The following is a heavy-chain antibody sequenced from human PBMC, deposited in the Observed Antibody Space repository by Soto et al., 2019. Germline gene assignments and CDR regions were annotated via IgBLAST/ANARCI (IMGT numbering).Heavy chain of an antibody. CDR1: GYTFTTYE. CDR2: MNPNDGNT. D-gene: IGHD3-3*01. CDR3: ARGPRESGEGLLFDY. V-gene: IGHV1-8*01. J-gene: IGHJ4*02. Sequence: QVQLVQSGADVKKPGASVTVSCKASGYTFTTYEINWVRQATGQGLEWMGRMNPNDGNTGYAQKFQGRVTMTRNTSVTTAYMEVSGLRSGDTAVYYWARGPRESGEGLLFDYWGQGALVTVSS.